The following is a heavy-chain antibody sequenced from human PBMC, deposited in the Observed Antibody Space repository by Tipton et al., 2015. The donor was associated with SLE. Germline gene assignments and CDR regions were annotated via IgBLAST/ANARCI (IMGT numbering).Heavy chain of an antibody. V-gene: IGHV4-31*03. J-gene: IGHJ6*04. D-gene: IGHD1-7*01. CDR1: GDSISNGDDY. CDR3: ARATDWNLSPDV. Sequence: TLSLTCTVSGDSISNGDDYWSWIRQPPGKGLEWIGNIYYSGNTYYNPSLGSRLTISVDTSKDQFSLRLTSVTAADTAVYYCARATDWNLSPDVRGKGTTVTVSS. CDR2: IYYSGNT.